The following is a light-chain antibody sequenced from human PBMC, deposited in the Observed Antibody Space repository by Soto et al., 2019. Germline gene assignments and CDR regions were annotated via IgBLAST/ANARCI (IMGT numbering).Light chain of an antibody. CDR3: GTWDSSLSVWV. CDR2: EVS. CDR1: SSDVGGYNY. V-gene: IGLV2-14*01. Sequence: QSALTQPASVSGSPGQSITISCTGTSSDVGGYNYVSWYQQHPGKAPKLMIYEVSNRPSGVSNRFSGSKSGNTASLGITGLQTGDEADYYCGTWDSSLSVWVFGGGTKLTVL. J-gene: IGLJ3*02.